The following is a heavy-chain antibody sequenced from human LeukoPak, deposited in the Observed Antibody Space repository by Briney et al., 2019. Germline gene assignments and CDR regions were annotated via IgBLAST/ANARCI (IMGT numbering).Heavy chain of an antibody. D-gene: IGHD3-10*01. J-gene: IGHJ5*02. CDR2: IGSSSSYI. CDR3: ARDVLLWFGELLNNWFDP. V-gene: IGHV3-21*01. Sequence: KPGGSLRLSCATSGFTFSSYSMNWVRQAPGKGLEWVSSIGSSSSYIYYADSVKGRFTISRDNAKNSLYLQMNSLRAEDTAVYYCARDVLLWFGELLNNWFDPWGQGTLVTVSS. CDR1: GFTFSSYS.